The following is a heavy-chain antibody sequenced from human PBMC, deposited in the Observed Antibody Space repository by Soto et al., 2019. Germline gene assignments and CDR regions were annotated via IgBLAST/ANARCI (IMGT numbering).Heavy chain of an antibody. D-gene: IGHD3-10*01. Sequence: QVQLVESGGGLVKPGGSLRLSCAASGFTFSDYYMSWIRQAPGKGLEWVSYISSSSSYTNYADSVKGRFTISRDNAKNSLYLQMNSLRAEDTAVYYCARRRLNMVRGGAASYYYYGMDVWGQGTTVTVSS. CDR3: ARRRLNMVRGGAASYYYYGMDV. V-gene: IGHV3-11*06. CDR1: GFTFSDYY. CDR2: ISSSSSYT. J-gene: IGHJ6*02.